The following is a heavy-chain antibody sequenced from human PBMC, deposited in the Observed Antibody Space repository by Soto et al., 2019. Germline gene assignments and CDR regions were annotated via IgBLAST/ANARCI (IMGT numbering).Heavy chain of an antibody. CDR1: GFTFSSYD. V-gene: IGHV3-13*01. CDR2: IGTAGDT. CDR3: VAAAAPSSYYGMDV. D-gene: IGHD6-13*01. J-gene: IGHJ6*02. Sequence: GGSLRLSCAASGFTFSSYDMHWFRQATGKGLEWVSAIGTAGDTYYPGSVKGRFTISRENAKNSLYLQMNNLRAEDTAVYYCVAAAAPSSYYGMDVWGQGTTVTVSS.